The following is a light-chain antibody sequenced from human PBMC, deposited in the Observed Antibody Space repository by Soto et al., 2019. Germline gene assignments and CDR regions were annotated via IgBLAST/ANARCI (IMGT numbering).Light chain of an antibody. J-gene: IGLJ2*01. V-gene: IGLV3-25*03. Sequence: SYELTQPPSVSVSPGQRASITCSGDALPKQYAYWYQQKPGQAPVLVIYKDSERPSGIPERFSGSSSGTTVTLTISGVQAEDEADYYCQSADSSGTYVLFGGGTKLTVL. CDR3: QSADSSGTYVL. CDR2: KDS. CDR1: ALPKQY.